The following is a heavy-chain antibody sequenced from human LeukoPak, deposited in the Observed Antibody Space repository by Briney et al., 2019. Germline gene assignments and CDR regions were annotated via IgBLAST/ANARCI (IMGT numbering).Heavy chain of an antibody. CDR3: ASGIAVAGTDYFDY. D-gene: IGHD6-19*01. CDR2: IYHSGST. J-gene: IGHJ4*02. V-gene: IGHV4-59*12. CDR1: GGSISSYY. Sequence: PSETLSLTCTVSGGSISSYYWSWIRQPPGKGLEWIGYIYHSGSTYYNPSLKSRVTISVDRSKNQFSLKLSSVTAADTAVYYCASGIAVAGTDYFDYWGQGTLVTVSS.